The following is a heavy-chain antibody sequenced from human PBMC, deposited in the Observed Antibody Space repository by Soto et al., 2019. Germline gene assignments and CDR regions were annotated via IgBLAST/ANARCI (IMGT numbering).Heavy chain of an antibody. V-gene: IGHV3-30-3*01. D-gene: IGHD1-26*01. CDR1: GFTFSTYA. J-gene: IGHJ6*02. CDR3: TRGVGSYSYYYFGMDV. Sequence: QETLVQSGGGVVQPGKSLRLSCAASGFTFSTYAMHWVRLAPGKGLEWVAVVSYDGDKKYYGDSVRGRFTISRDNSKNALFLQMNGLTTEDTAVYYCTRGVGSYSYYYFGMDVWGQGTAVTVSS. CDR2: VSYDGDKK.